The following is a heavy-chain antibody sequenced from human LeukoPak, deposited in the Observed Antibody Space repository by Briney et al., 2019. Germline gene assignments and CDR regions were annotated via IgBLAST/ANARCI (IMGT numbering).Heavy chain of an antibody. D-gene: IGHD3-10*01. CDR1: GFTFSSYG. Sequence: PGGSLRLSCAASGFTFSSYGMHWVRQAPGKGLEWGAVISYDGSNKYYADSVKGRFTISRANSKKTLYLQMNSLRAEDTAVYYCAKRAKPYYYIAAGPLDYWGQGTLVTVSS. V-gene: IGHV3-30*18. CDR3: AKRAKPYYYIAAGPLDY. J-gene: IGHJ4*02. CDR2: ISYDGSNK.